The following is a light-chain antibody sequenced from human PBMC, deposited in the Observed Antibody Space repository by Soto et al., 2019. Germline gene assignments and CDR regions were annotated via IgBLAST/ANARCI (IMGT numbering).Light chain of an antibody. CDR3: HQFATSPAT. V-gene: IGKV3-20*01. J-gene: IGKJ1*01. Sequence: EIVLTQSPGTLSLSPWERATLSCRASQSVSSIYLAWYQQKPGQAPRLVIFDASNKDTGTTDRFSGSGSGTDFTLTISSLEAEDFAVYFCHQFATSPATFGQGTKVDIK. CDR1: QSVSSIY. CDR2: DAS.